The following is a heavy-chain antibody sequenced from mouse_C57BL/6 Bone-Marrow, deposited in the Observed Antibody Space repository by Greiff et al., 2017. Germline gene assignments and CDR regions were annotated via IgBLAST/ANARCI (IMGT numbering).Heavy chain of an antibody. Sequence: QVQLKESGPGLVAPSQSLSITCTVSGFSLTSYAISWVRQPPGKGLEWLGVIWTGGGTNYNSALKSRLSISKDNSKSQVFLKMNSLRTDDTARYYCARNDDTAAPYWYFDVWGTGTTVTVSS. J-gene: IGHJ1*03. CDR3: ARNDDTAAPYWYFDV. V-gene: IGHV2-9-1*01. CDR2: IWTGGGT. CDR1: GFSLTSYA.